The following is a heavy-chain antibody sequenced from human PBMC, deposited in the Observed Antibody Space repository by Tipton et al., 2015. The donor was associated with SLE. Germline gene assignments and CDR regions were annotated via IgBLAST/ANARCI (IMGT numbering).Heavy chain of an antibody. D-gene: IGHD3-16*01. CDR1: GVSISTYY. CDR2: FYFSGSS. J-gene: IGHJ4*02. Sequence: LRLSCSVSGVSISTYYWSWIRQSPGKGLEWIGFFYFSGSSQYNPSLKSRVTISVDTSKNQFSLKLSSVTAADTAVYYCATQGYYDSSFDYWGQGTLVTVSS. V-gene: IGHV4-59*08. CDR3: ATQGYYDSSFDY.